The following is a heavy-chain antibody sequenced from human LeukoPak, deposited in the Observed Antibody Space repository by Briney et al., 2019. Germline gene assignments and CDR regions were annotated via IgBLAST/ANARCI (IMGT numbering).Heavy chain of an antibody. V-gene: IGHV3-53*01. D-gene: IGHD3-10*01. J-gene: IGHJ4*02. Sequence: GGSLRLSCAASGFIVSSNDMSWVRQAPGTGLEWVSVIYRGGNTHYAKFVRGRFTITRDNSKNTLYLQMNSLRAEDTAVYYCARQMSRGHYGSGSYSDWGQGTLVTVSS. CDR2: IYRGGNT. CDR3: ARQMSRGHYGSGSYSD. CDR1: GFIVSSND.